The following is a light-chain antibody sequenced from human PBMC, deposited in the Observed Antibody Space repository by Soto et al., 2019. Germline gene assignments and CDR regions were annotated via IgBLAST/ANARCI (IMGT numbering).Light chain of an antibody. CDR3: QQYNSYWT. Sequence: EIVLTQSPATLSLSPGERATLSCRASQNVSRFLAWYQRRPGQAPRLLIYDATNRASDIPARFSGSGSGTDFTLTISSLEPEDSAVYYCQQYNSYWTFGQGTKVEIK. CDR2: DAT. J-gene: IGKJ1*01. V-gene: IGKV3-11*01. CDR1: QNVSRF.